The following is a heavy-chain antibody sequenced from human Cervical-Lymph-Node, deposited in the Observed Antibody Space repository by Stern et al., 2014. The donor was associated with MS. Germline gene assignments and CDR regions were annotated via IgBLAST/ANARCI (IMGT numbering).Heavy chain of an antibody. J-gene: IGHJ4*02. CDR3: SRYKFRSTAAIFDY. D-gene: IGHD5/OR15-5a*01. CDR1: GFTFSNYA. V-gene: IGHV3-33*01. CDR2: IWFGGSHE. Sequence: VQLAESGGGVVQPGGSLRLSCVASGFTFSNYAMHWVRQAPGRGLEWVAVIWFGGSHEDYSDSVKVRFTISRDNSEHTLYLQMNGLRAEDTAVYYCSRYKFRSTAAIFDYWGQGTLVTVSS.